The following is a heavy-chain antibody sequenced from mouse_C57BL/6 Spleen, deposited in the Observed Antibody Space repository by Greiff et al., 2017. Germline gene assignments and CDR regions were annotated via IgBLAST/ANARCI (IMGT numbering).Heavy chain of an antibody. J-gene: IGHJ1*03. CDR1: GFTFSSYA. D-gene: IGHD1-1*01. CDR2: ISDGGSYT. V-gene: IGHV5-4*01. Sequence: EVQLVESGGGLVKPGGSLKLSCAASGFTFSSYAMSWVRQTPEKRLEWVATISDGGSYTYYPDNVKGRFTISRDNAKNNLYLQMSHLKSEDTAMYYCARCDYYGSSNWYFDVWGTGTTVTVSS. CDR3: ARCDYYGSSNWYFDV.